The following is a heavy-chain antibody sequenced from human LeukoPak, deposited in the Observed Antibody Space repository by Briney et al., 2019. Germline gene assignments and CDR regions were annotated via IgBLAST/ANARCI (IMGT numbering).Heavy chain of an antibody. J-gene: IGHJ6*03. CDR2: INPNSGGT. D-gene: IGHD4-23*01. CDR3: ARGVNGGNFWIDYMVV. Sequence: ASVKISCKASGYTFSDYYMHWVRQAPGQGLEWMGRINPNSGGTNFLQKFQGRPTMTRDTPISTPYNEPTGLRYEDTAVYYCARGVNGGNFWIDYMVVWGKGTTVTVSS. CDR1: GYTFSDYY. V-gene: IGHV1-2*06.